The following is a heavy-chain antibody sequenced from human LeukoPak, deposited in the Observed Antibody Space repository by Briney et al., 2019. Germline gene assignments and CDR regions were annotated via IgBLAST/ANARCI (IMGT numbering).Heavy chain of an antibody. CDR3: ARDQWLVPSNDAFDI. V-gene: IGHV1-69*06. D-gene: IGHD6-19*01. CDR2: IIPIFGTA. CDR1: GGTFSSYA. Sequence: GASVKVSCKASGGTFSSYAISWVRQAPGQGLEWMGGIIPIFGTANYAQKFQGRVTITADKSTSTAYMELSSLRPEDTAVYYCARDQWLVPSNDAFDIWGQGTMVTVSS. J-gene: IGHJ3*02.